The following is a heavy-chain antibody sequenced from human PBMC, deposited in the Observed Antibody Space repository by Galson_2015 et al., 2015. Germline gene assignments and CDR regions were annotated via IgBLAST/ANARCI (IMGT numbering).Heavy chain of an antibody. CDR1: GGSISSYY. CDR3: AREGGYGSRRNWYFDL. D-gene: IGHD6-13*01. J-gene: IGHJ2*01. V-gene: IGHV4-59*01. Sequence: ETLSLTCTVSGGSISSYYWSWIRQPPGKGLEWIGYIYYSGSTNYNPSLKSRVTISVDTSKNQFSLKLSSVTAADTAVYYCAREGGYGSRRNWYFDLWGRGTLVTVSS. CDR2: IYYSGST.